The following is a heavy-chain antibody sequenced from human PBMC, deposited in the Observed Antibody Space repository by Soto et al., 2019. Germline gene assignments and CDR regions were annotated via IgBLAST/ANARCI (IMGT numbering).Heavy chain of an antibody. V-gene: IGHV4-4*07. CDR2: IDASGNS. CDR3: AGGVGTTNYFDF. J-gene: IGHJ4*02. D-gene: IGHD1-7*01. CDR1: GDSIGSYY. Sequence: SETLSLTCTVSGDSIGSYYWNWIRQPAGKGLEWIGRIDASGNSNYNPSLKSRVTMSVDTSKKQFSLKVTSVTAADTAVYYCAGGVGTTNYFDFWGQGTLVTVSS.